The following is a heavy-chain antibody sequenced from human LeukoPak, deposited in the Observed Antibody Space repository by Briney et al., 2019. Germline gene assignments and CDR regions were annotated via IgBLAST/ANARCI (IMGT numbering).Heavy chain of an antibody. Sequence: GGSLRLSCAASGFTFEIYWMSWVRQAPGKGLEWMANIRKDGSEKNYVDSVKGRFTISRDNAKNSLYLQMNSLRADDTALYYCARHWEGVESDAFDIWGQGTMVTVSS. J-gene: IGHJ3*02. CDR1: GFTFEIYW. CDR2: IRKDGSEK. CDR3: ARHWEGVESDAFDI. V-gene: IGHV3-7*04. D-gene: IGHD1-26*01.